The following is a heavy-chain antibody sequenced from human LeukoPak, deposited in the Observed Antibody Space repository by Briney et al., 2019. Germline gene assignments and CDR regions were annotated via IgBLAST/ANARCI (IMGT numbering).Heavy chain of an antibody. Sequence: GGSLRLSCTASGFSFSSYDNNWVRQAPGKGLEWISYIRSTGRNIYYSDSVKGRFTISRDNAKNLVYLQMNGLRDDDTAVYYCARDLSDVTLDYWGQGTLVTVSS. CDR2: IRSTGRNI. V-gene: IGHV3-48*02. J-gene: IGHJ4*02. D-gene: IGHD2-21*02. CDR1: GFSFSSYD. CDR3: ARDLSDVTLDY.